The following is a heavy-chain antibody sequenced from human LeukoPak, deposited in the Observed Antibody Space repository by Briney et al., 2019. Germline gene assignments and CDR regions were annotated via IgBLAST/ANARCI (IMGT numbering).Heavy chain of an antibody. J-gene: IGHJ3*02. CDR2: ISSSGSTI. Sequence: PGGSLRLSCAASGFTFSDYYMSWIRQAPGKGLEWVSYISSSGSTIYYADSVKGRFTISRDNAKNSLYLQMNSLRAEDTAVYYCARVSFPSHYYDSSGYFGAFDIWGQGTMVTVSS. V-gene: IGHV3-11*01. D-gene: IGHD3-22*01. CDR3: ARVSFPSHYYDSSGYFGAFDI. CDR1: GFTFSDYY.